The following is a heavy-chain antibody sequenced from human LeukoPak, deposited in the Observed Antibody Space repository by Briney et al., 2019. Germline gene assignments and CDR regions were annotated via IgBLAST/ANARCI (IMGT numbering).Heavy chain of an antibody. CDR3: ARGRSYGSGSYYRAGYSDY. CDR1: GGSFSGYY. CDR2: INHSGST. V-gene: IGHV4-34*01. D-gene: IGHD3-10*01. J-gene: IGHJ4*02. Sequence: SETLSLTCAVFGGSFSGYYWSWIRQPPGKGLEWIGEINHSGSTNYNPSLKSRVIISVDTSKNQFSLKLSSVTAADTAVYYCARGRSYGSGSYYRAGYSDYWGQGTLVTVSS.